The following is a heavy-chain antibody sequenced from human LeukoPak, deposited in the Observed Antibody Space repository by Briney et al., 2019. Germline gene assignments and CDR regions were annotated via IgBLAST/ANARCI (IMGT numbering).Heavy chain of an antibody. V-gene: IGHV3-21*01. CDR3: AREDCSSTSCYWLDY. D-gene: IGHD2-2*01. Sequence: GGSLRLSCAASGFTFSTYAMNWVRQAPGKGLEWVSAISGSGSSTYYADSVKGRFTISRDNAKNSLYLQMNSLRAEDTAAYYCAREDCSSTSCYWLDYWGQGTLVTVSS. CDR2: ISGSGSST. J-gene: IGHJ4*02. CDR1: GFTFSTYA.